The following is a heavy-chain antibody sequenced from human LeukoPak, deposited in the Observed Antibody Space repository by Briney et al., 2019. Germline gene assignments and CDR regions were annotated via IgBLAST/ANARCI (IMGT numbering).Heavy chain of an antibody. CDR2: ISGSGGST. J-gene: IGHJ3*02. CDR3: AKDSGDPSAFDI. CDR1: GFTFSDYY. Sequence: PGGSLRLSCAASGFTFSDYYMSWIRQAPGKGLEWVSAISGSGGSTYYADSVKGRFTISRDNSKNTLYLQMNSLRAEDTAVYYCAKDSGDPSAFDIWGQGTMVTVSS. D-gene: IGHD2-21*02. V-gene: IGHV3-23*01.